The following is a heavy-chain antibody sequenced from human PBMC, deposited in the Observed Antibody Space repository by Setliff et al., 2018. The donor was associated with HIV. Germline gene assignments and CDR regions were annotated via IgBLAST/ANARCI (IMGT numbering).Heavy chain of an antibody. D-gene: IGHD3-3*01. CDR3: ASLTTDRFLEWLFVY. CDR2: IYYSGST. Sequence: SETLSLTCTVSGGSISSSSYYWGWIRQPPGKGLEWIGSIYYSGSTYYNPSLKTRVTISVDTSKNQFSLKLSSVTAADTAVYYCASLTTDRFLEWLFVYWDQGTLVTVSS. V-gene: IGHV4-39*01. CDR1: GGSISSSSYY. J-gene: IGHJ4*02.